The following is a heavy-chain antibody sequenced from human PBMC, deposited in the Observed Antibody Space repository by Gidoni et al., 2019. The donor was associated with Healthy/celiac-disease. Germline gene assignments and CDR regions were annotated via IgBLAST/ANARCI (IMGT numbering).Heavy chain of an antibody. Sequence: EVQLLESGGGLVQTGGSLRLSCSAYGFTFSSYAISWVRQAPGKGLEWVSAISGSGGSTYYADSVKGRFTISRDNSKNTLYLQMNSLRAEDTAVYYCAKQPYTAMVTFDYWGQGTLVTVSS. CDR2: ISGSGGST. CDR3: AKQPYTAMVTFDY. J-gene: IGHJ4*02. V-gene: IGHV3-23*01. CDR1: GFTFSSYA. D-gene: IGHD5-18*01.